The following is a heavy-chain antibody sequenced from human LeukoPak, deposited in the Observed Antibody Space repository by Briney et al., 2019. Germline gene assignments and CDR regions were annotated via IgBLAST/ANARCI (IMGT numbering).Heavy chain of an antibody. CDR3: AKEPRERASPNYFDL. V-gene: IGHV3-30*02. J-gene: IGHJ5*02. CDR2: IRFDGNID. D-gene: IGHD1-26*01. CDR1: GFTFRSYG. Sequence: GGSLRLSCVASGFTFRSYGMHWVRQAPGKGLEWVGVIRFDGNIDRYVDSVKGRFTISRDNSKNTLFLQMNSLRSEDTAVYYCAKEPRERASPNYFDLWGQGTLVTVSS.